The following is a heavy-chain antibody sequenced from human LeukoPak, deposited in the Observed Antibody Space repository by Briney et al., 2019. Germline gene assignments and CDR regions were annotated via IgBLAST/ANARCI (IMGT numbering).Heavy chain of an antibody. CDR3: AARDTWIQLWTLDY. J-gene: IGHJ4*02. CDR2: IWYDGSNK. CDR1: GFTFSSYG. Sequence: PGGSLRLSCAASGFTFSSYGMHWVRQAPGKGLEWVAVIWYDGSNKYYADSVKGRFTISRDNSKDTLYLQMNSLRAEDTAVYYCAARDTWIQLWTLDYWGQGTLVTVSS. D-gene: IGHD5-18*01. V-gene: IGHV3-33*01.